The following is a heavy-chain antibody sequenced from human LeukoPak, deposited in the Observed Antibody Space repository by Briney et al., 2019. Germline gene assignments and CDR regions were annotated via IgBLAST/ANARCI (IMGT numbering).Heavy chain of an antibody. J-gene: IGHJ4*02. CDR3: ARGVPGYCSSTSCYPFDY. V-gene: IGHV4-34*01. Sequence: PSETLSLTCAVYGGSFSGYYWSWIRQPPGKGLEWIGEINHSGSTNYNPSLKSRVTISVDTSKNQFSLKLSSVTAADTAVYYCARGVPGYCSSTSCYPFDYWGQGTLVTVFS. CDR2: INHSGST. D-gene: IGHD2-2*01. CDR1: GGSFSGYY.